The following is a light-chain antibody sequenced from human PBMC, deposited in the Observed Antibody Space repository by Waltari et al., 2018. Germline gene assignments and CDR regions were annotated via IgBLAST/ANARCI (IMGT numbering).Light chain of an antibody. CDR1: QCVGSF. Sequence: EIVFTQSPSTLSLSPGERATLSCRVSQCVGSFFACYQQKPCQAPRLLIYHASSRATGIPERFSGSGSGADFSRTISGLKPEDFAVYYCQKYVNLPATFGQGTKVEIK. V-gene: IGKV3-20*01. J-gene: IGKJ1*01. CDR3: QKYVNLPAT. CDR2: HAS.